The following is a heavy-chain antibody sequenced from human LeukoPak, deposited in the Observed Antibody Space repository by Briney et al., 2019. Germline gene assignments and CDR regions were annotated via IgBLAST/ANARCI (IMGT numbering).Heavy chain of an antibody. CDR2: IIGSGGST. CDR1: GFTFSSYA. J-gene: IGHJ4*02. V-gene: IGHV3-23*01. Sequence: GGSLRLSCAASGFTFSSYAMSWVREAPGEGLEWVSAIIGSGGSTYYADSVKGRFTISRDNSKNTLYLQMNSLRAEDTAVYYCAKPRRKDYDILTGYNYWGQGTLVTVSS. CDR3: AKPRRKDYDILTGYNY. D-gene: IGHD3-9*01.